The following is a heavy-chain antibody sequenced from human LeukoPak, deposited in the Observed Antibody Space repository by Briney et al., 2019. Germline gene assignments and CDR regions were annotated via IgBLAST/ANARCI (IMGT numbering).Heavy chain of an antibody. Sequence: PSETLSLACTVSGGSISSYYWSWIRQPPGKGLEWIGYIYYSGSTNYNPSLKSRVTISVDTSKNQFPLKLSSVTAADTAVYYCARARRGLRYFDWFLDYWGQGTLVTVSS. J-gene: IGHJ4*02. V-gene: IGHV4-59*08. D-gene: IGHD3-9*01. CDR3: ARARRGLRYFDWFLDY. CDR2: IYYSGST. CDR1: GGSISSYY.